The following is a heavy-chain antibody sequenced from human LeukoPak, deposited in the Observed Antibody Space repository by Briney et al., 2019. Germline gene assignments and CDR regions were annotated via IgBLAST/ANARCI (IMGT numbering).Heavy chain of an antibody. CDR3: ARTPGTDNNWFDP. D-gene: IGHD1-14*01. Sequence: PGRSLRLSRAASGFIFRNYGVNWVRQAPGKGLEWVSSISSSSSYIYYADSVKGRFTISRDNAKNSLYLQMNSLRAEDTAVYYCARTPGTDNNWFDPWGQGTLVTVSS. CDR2: ISSSSSYI. J-gene: IGHJ5*02. V-gene: IGHV3-21*01. CDR1: GFIFRNYG.